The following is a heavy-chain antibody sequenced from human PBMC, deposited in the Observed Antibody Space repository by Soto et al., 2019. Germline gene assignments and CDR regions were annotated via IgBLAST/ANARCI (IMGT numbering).Heavy chain of an antibody. Sequence: SETLSLTCTVSGGSISSYYWSWIRQPPGKGLEWIGYIYYSGSTNYNPSLKSRVTISVDTSKNQFSLKLSSVTAADTAVYYCARGVGYYGSGSYTYWGQGTLVTVSS. J-gene: IGHJ4*02. CDR3: ARGVGYYGSGSYTY. D-gene: IGHD3-10*01. CDR2: IYYSGST. CDR1: GGSISSYY. V-gene: IGHV4-59*12.